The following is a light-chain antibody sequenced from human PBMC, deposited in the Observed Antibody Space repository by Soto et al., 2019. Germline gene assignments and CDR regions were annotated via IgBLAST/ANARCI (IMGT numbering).Light chain of an antibody. CDR1: QSVLYRSNNRNY. J-gene: IGKJ2*01. CDR2: WAS. CDR3: QQYYTTPPHT. Sequence: DIVLTQSPDSLAVSLGERATISCKSSQSVLYRSNNRNYLAWYQLKAGQPPKLLIYWASTRQSGVPDRFSGNGSGTDFTLTISSLQAEDVAVYYCQQYYTTPPHTFGQGTKVEIK. V-gene: IGKV4-1*01.